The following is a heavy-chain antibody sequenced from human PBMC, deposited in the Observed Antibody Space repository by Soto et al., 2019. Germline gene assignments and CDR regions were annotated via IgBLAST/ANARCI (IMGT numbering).Heavy chain of an antibody. Sequence: GGSLRLSCAASGFTFSSYSMNWVRQAPGKGLEWVSSISSSSSYIYYADSVKGRFTISRDNAKNSLYLQMNSLRAEDTAVYYCAREYCSGGSCYLAHVDYWGQGTLVTVSS. D-gene: IGHD2-15*01. J-gene: IGHJ4*02. V-gene: IGHV3-21*01. CDR1: GFTFSSYS. CDR2: ISSSSSYI. CDR3: AREYCSGGSCYLAHVDY.